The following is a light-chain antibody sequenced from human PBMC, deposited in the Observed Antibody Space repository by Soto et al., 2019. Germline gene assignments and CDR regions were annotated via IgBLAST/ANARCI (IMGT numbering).Light chain of an antibody. CDR2: EVS. Sequence: QSVLTQPPSVSGSPGQSVTISCTGTSSDVDSYNRVSWFQQPPGTAPKLMIHEVSNRPSGVPDRFSGSMSGNTASLTIAGLQAEDEADYRCTSYTSSITFDVFGGGTKLTVL. CDR1: SSDVDSYNR. V-gene: IGLV2-18*02. J-gene: IGLJ2*01. CDR3: TSYTSSITFDV.